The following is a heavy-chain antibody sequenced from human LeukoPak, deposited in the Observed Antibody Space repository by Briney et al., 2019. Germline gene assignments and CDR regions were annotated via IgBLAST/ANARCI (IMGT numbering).Heavy chain of an antibody. CDR2: VYTSGST. Sequence: SETLSLTCTGSGGSIRSYYWSWIGQPAGKGLDWIGRVYTSGSTNYNPSLQSRVTMSVDTSKNQFSLKLSSVTAADTAVYYCASGGYCSGGSCYPRYYGMDVWGQGTTVTVSS. V-gene: IGHV4-4*07. J-gene: IGHJ6*02. D-gene: IGHD2-15*01. CDR1: GGSIRSYY. CDR3: ASGGYCSGGSCYPRYYGMDV.